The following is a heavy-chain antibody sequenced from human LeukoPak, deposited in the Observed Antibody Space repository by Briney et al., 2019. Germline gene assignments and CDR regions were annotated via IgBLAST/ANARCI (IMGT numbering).Heavy chain of an antibody. J-gene: IGHJ4*02. Sequence: ASVKVSCKASGYTFTSYGISWVRQAPGQGLEWMGWISAYNGNTNYAQKLQGRVTMTTDTSTSTAYMELSSLRSEDTAVYYCASSVDTAMVVDYWGQGTLVTVSS. D-gene: IGHD5-18*01. CDR3: ASSVDTAMVVDY. CDR1: GYTFTSYG. V-gene: IGHV1-18*01. CDR2: ISAYNGNT.